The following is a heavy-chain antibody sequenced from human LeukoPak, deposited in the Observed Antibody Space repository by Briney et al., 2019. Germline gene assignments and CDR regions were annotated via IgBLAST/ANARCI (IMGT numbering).Heavy chain of an antibody. J-gene: IGHJ4*02. CDR2: IRSKAYGGTT. CDR1: GFIFSSYA. CDR3: TRDDYYGSGSNMLAHEN. Sequence: GGSLRLSCAASGFIFSSYAMSWFRQAPGKGLEWVGFIRSKAYGGTTEYAASVKGRFTISRDDSKSIAYLQMNSLKTEDTAVYYCTRDDYYGSGSNMLAHENWGQGTLVTVSS. D-gene: IGHD3-10*01. V-gene: IGHV3-49*03.